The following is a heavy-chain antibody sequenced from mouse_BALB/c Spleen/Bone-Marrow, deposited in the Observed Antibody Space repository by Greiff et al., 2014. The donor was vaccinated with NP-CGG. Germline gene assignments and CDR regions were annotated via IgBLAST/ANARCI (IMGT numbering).Heavy chain of an antibody. V-gene: IGHV14-3*02. Sequence: GQLQQSGAELVKPGASVKLSCSASGFNIKDTYMHWGKQRAEQGPEGIGRIDPANGNTKYDPKFQDKATITADTSSNTVDLQLSSLTFEDTAVYYCARQEFAIYWYFDVWGAGTTVTVSS. CDR2: IDPANGNT. CDR3: ARQEFAIYWYFDV. D-gene: IGHD1-3*01. CDR1: GFNIKDTY. J-gene: IGHJ1*01.